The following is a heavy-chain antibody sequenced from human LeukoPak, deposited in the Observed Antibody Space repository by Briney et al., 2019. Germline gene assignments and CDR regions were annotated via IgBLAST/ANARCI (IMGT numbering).Heavy chain of an antibody. CDR2: IYPGDSDT. J-gene: IGHJ3*02. CDR1: GYSFTSYW. CDR3: ARGPKYYYDSSGYYYSLAFDI. V-gene: IGHV5-51*01. D-gene: IGHD3-22*01. Sequence: GESLEISCKGSGYSFTSYWIGWVRQMPGKGLEWMGIIYPGDSDTRYSPSFQGQVTISADKSISTAYLQWSSLKASDTAMYYCARGPKYYYDSSGYYYSLAFDIWGQGTMVTVSS.